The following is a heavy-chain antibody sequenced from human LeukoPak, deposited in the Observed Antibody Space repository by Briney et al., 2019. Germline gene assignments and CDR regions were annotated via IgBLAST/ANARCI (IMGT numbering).Heavy chain of an antibody. CDR2: IYYSGST. D-gene: IGHD6-19*01. Sequence: SETLSLTCTDSGGSISSDSYYWAWIRQPPGKGLEWIASIYYSGSTYYNPSLKSRVTISVDTSRNQFSLKLSSVTAADTAVYYCPSLAVAGLSEGYWGQGTLVIVSS. CDR3: PSLAVAGLSEGY. CDR1: GGSISSDSYY. J-gene: IGHJ4*02. V-gene: IGHV4-39*01.